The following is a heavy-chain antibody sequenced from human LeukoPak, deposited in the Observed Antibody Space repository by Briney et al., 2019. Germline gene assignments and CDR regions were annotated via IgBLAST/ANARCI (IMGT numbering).Heavy chain of an antibody. CDR1: GFTFGDYA. CDR3: TRAGLLVVAATPNVYYFDY. V-gene: IGHV3-49*04. Sequence: PGGSLRLSCTASGFTFGDYAMSWVRQAPGKGLEWVGFIRSKAYGGTTEYAASVKGRFTISRDDSKSIAYLQMNSLKTEDTAVYYCTRAGLLVVAATPNVYYFDYWGQGTLVTVSS. J-gene: IGHJ4*02. CDR2: IRSKAYGGTT. D-gene: IGHD2-15*01.